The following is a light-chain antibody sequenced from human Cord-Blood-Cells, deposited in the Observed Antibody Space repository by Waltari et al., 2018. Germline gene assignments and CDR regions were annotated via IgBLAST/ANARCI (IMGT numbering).Light chain of an antibody. CDR3: QQYNNWPSLT. CDR1: QSVSSN. J-gene: IGKJ4*01. V-gene: IGKV3-15*01. CDR2: GAS. Sequence: EIVMTQSPATLSVSPGERATLSRRASQSVSSNLAWYQQKPGQAPRLLIYGASTRATGIPASFSGSGSGTEFTLTISSLQSEDFAVYYCQQYNNWPSLTFGGGTKVEIK.